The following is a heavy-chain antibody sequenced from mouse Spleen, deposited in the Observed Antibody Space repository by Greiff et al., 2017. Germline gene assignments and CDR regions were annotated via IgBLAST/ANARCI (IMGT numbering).Heavy chain of an antibody. J-gene: IGHJ4*01. CDR2: ISSGGGST. Sequence: EVKLMESGGGLVKPGGSLKLSCAASGFAFSSYDMSWVRQTPEKRLEWVAYISSGGGSTYYPDTVKGRFTISRDNAKNTLYLQMSSLKSEDTAMYYCARHDGNYYAMDYWGQGTSVTVSS. CDR3: ARHDGNYYAMDY. CDR1: GFAFSSYD. D-gene: IGHD2-1*01. V-gene: IGHV5-12-1*01.